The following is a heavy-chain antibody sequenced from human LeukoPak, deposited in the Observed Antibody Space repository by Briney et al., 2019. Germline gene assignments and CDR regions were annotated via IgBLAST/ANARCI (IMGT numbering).Heavy chain of an antibody. V-gene: IGHV4-59*12. CDR2: IYYSGST. J-gene: IGHJ4*02. CDR3: ARRTRSAMVDY. Sequence: PSETLSLTCTVSGGSISSYYWSWIRQPPGKGLEWIGYIYYSGSTYYNPSLKSRVTISVDTSKNQFSLKLSSVTAADTAVYHCARRTRSAMVDYWGQGTLVTVSS. CDR1: GGSISSYY. D-gene: IGHD5-18*01.